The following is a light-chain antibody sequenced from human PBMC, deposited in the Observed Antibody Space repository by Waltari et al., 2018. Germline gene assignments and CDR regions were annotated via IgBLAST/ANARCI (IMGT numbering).Light chain of an antibody. CDR2: KAS. CDR3: QEYDSLPVT. CDR1: QSVKNN. V-gene: IGKV1-5*03. J-gene: IGKJ4*01. Sequence: DIQMTQSPSTLSASVGARVTITCRASQSVKNNLAWYQQKPGKAPKVLIHKASRLESGVPSRFSGSGFGTDFILSISSLQPDDFATYYYQEYDSLPVTFGGGTRVEIK.